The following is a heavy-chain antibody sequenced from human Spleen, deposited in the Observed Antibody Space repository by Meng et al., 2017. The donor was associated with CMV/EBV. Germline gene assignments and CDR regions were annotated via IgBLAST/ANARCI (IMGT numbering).Heavy chain of an antibody. Sequence: SVKVSWKASGFTFTSSAVQWVRQARGQRLEWIGWIVVGSGNTNYAQKFQERVTITRDMSTSTAYMELSSLRSEDTAVYYCAASAAWGSGWTRPDYWGQGTLVTVSS. CDR1: GFTFTSSA. CDR2: IVVGSGNT. V-gene: IGHV1-58*01. J-gene: IGHJ4*02. CDR3: AASAAWGSGWTRPDY. D-gene: IGHD6-19*01.